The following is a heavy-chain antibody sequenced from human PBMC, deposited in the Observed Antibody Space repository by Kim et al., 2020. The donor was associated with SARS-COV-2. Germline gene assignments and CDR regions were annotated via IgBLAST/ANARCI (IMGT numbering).Heavy chain of an antibody. Sequence: YADSVKGRFTVSRDNSENTLYLRMNSVRAEDTAVYYCAKRYYFDSGHFDYWGQGTLVTVSS. CDR3: AKRYYFDSGHFDY. V-gene: IGHV3-23*01. J-gene: IGHJ4*02. D-gene: IGHD3-10*01.